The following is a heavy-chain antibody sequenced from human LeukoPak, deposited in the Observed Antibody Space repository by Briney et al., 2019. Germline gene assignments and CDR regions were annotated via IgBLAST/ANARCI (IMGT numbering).Heavy chain of an antibody. V-gene: IGHV1-8*01. CDR3: ARGRPVVRGTHLYFAFDI. Sequence: ASVKVSCKASGYTFTSYDINWVRQATGQGLEWMGWMNPNSGNTGYAQKFQGRVTMTRNTSISTAYMELSSLRSEDTAVYYCARGRPVVRGTHLYFAFDIWGQGTMVTVSS. J-gene: IGHJ3*02. CDR2: MNPNSGNT. D-gene: IGHD3-10*01. CDR1: GYTFTSYD.